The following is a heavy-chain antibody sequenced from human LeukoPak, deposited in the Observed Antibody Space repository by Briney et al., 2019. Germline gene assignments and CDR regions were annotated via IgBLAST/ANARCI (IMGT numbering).Heavy chain of an antibody. D-gene: IGHD3-3*01. Sequence: GGSLRLSPSASGFAFTEYLVSSVPRAPGKGLEWVANIKQDGSETYYVESVRGRFTTSRDNAQESLYLQRDNLRGDETAVFQCARDFWGAYRVDFFDFWGQGTLVTVSS. CDR1: GFAFTEYL. V-gene: IGHV3-7*01. J-gene: IGHJ4*02. CDR3: ARDFWGAYRVDFFDF. CDR2: IKQDGSET.